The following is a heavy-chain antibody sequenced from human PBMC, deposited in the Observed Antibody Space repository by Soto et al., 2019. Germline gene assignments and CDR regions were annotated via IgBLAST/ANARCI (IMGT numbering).Heavy chain of an antibody. CDR1: GYSVSRNY. CDR3: ARRHYYGSD. V-gene: IGHV3-66*04. CDR2: IYSGGST. D-gene: IGHD3-10*01. J-gene: IGHJ4*02. Sequence: EVQLVESGGGLVQPGGTLRLSCVDSGYSVSRNYMYSRLRTPGKGLECVSLIYSGGSTDHADSVKDRFTISRDNSKNTLYLQMNNLRVEDTAVYYRARRHYYGSDWGQGTLVTVSS.